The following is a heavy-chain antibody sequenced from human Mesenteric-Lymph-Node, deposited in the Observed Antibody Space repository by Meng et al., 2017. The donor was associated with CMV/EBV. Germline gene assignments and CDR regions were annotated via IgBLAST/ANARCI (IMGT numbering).Heavy chain of an antibody. CDR2: INLSGTT. D-gene: IGHD4-23*01. V-gene: IGHV4-34*01. CDR3: ARGVTVEYSFYYGMDV. CDR1: GESFSGYY. Sequence: SETLSLTCAVYGESFSGYYWTWIRQAPGKGLEWIGEINLSGTTSYNPTLKSRATISLDTSKNQFSLNLRSVTVADTAVYYCARGVTVEYSFYYGMDVWGQGTTVTVSS. J-gene: IGHJ6*02.